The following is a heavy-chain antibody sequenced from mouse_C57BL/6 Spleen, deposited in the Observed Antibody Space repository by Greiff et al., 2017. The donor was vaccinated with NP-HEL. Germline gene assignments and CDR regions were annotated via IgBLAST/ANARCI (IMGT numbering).Heavy chain of an antibody. V-gene: IGHV1-82*01. CDR1: GYAFSSSW. J-gene: IGHJ3*01. CDR3: ARSDYSDSSFAY. CDR2: IYPGDGDT. Sequence: VQLQQSGPELVKPGASVKISCKASGYAFSSSWMNWVKQRPGKGLEWIGRIYPGDGDTNYIGKFKGKATLTADKSSSTAYMQLSSLASEDSAVYFCARSDYSDSSFAYWGQGTLVTVSA. D-gene: IGHD1-3*01.